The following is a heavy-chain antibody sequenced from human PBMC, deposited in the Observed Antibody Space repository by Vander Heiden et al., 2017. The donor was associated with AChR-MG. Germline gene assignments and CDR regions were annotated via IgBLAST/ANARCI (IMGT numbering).Heavy chain of an antibody. D-gene: IGHD4-4*01. CDR1: GFTFSSYW. CDR3: ARDRDFSIDY. J-gene: IGHJ4*02. Sequence: EVQLVESGGGLVQPGRSLRLSCAASGFTFSSYWMHWVRQAPGEGLVWVSRIKSDGSKTDYADSVKGRFTISRDNAKNTLYLQMNSLRADDTAVYHCARDRDFSIDYWGQGTLVSVSS. V-gene: IGHV3-74*01. CDR2: IKSDGSKT.